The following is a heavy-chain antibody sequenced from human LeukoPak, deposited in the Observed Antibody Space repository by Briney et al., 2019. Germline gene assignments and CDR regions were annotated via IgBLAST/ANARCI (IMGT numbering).Heavy chain of an antibody. V-gene: IGHV3-23*01. J-gene: IGHJ4*02. Sequence: PGGSLRLSCAASGFTFSSYAMSWVRQAPGKGLEWVSAISGSGGSTYYADSVKGRFTISGDNSKNTLYLQMNSLRAEDTAVYYCAKDLLVFGGIDYWGQGTLVTVSS. CDR3: AKDLLVFGGIDY. CDR1: GFTFSSYA. D-gene: IGHD3-16*01. CDR2: ISGSGGST.